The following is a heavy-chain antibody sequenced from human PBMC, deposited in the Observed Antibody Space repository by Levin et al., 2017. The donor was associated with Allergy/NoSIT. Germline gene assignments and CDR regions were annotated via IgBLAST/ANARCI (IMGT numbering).Heavy chain of an antibody. Sequence: PGASVKVSCKVSGYTLTELSMHWVRQAPGKGLEWMGGFDPEDGETIYAQKFQGRVTMTEDTSTDTAYMELSSLRSEDTAVYYCATVGNSGSDGPFDYWGQGTLVTVSS. D-gene: IGHD1-26*01. CDR1: GYTLTELS. CDR2: FDPEDGET. CDR3: ATVGNSGSDGPFDY. V-gene: IGHV1-24*01. J-gene: IGHJ4*02.